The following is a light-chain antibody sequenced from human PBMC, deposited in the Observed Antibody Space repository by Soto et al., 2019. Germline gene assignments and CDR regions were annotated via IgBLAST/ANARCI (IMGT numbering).Light chain of an antibody. CDR2: GVN. CDR1: SSDVGGYNY. CDR3: SSYTSSSTYIL. V-gene: IGLV2-14*01. Sequence: QSVLTQPASVSGSPGQSITVSCTGTSSDVGGYNYVSWYQQHPGKAPKLMIYGVNNRPSGVSNRFSGSKSGNTASLTISGLQAEDEAGYYCSSYTSSSTYILFGGGTKVTVL. J-gene: IGLJ2*01.